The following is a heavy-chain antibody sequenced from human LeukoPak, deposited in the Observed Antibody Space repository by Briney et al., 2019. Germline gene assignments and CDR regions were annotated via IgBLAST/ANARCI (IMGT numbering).Heavy chain of an antibody. CDR1: SGSISNYY. CDR2: ISYSGST. CDR3: ARHTTSGWYQVVY. V-gene: IGHV4-59*01. D-gene: IGHD6-19*01. J-gene: IGHJ4*02. Sequence: SETLSLTCTVSSGSISNYYWSWIRQPPGKGLEWIGYISYSGSTSHNPSLKSRVTISVDTSKNQFSLKLSSVTAADTAVYYCARHTTSGWYQVVYWGQGTLVTVSS.